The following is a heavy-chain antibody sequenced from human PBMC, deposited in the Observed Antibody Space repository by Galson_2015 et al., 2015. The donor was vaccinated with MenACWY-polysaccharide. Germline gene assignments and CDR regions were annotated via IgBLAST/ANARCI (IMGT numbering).Heavy chain of an antibody. J-gene: IGHJ4*02. CDR2: IKEDGSKV. Sequence: SLRLSCAASGFTFSSSWMTWVRQAPGKGLEWVAKIKEDGSKVYYVDSVKGRFTISRDNAKNLLYLQMNSLRAEDTAVYYCARHGNLGYWGQETQVTVSS. D-gene: IGHD1-14*01. CDR3: ARHGNLGY. CDR1: GFTFSSSW. V-gene: IGHV3-7*01.